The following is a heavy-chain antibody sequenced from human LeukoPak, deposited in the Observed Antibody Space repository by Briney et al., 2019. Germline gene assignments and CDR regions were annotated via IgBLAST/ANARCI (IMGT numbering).Heavy chain of an antibody. D-gene: IGHD1-1*01. CDR1: GFTFSRYE. CDR2: IGSSGRTI. J-gene: IGHJ4*02. CDR3: AREGKTGPIDY. Sequence: GGSLRLSCAASGFTFSRYEMNWVRQAPGKGLDWVSYIGSSGRTIYYADSVKGRFTNSRDNAKNSLYLQMNSLRAEDTAVYHCAREGKTGPIDYWGQGTLVTVAS. V-gene: IGHV3-48*03.